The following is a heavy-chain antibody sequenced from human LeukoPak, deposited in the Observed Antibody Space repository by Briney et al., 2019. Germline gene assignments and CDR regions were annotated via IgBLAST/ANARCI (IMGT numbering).Heavy chain of an antibody. Sequence: ESLMISCWAAGYSFTSCWIGWGRQMARKNVEGMGIIYPGGSDTRYSPSFQGQVTISADKSISTAYLQWSSLKASDTAMYYCATYSYSSGWYPYYYYGMDVWGKGTTVTVSS. J-gene: IGHJ6*04. CDR2: IYPGGSDT. CDR3: ATYSYSSGWYPYYYYGMDV. D-gene: IGHD6-19*01. CDR1: GYSFTSCW. V-gene: IGHV5-51*01.